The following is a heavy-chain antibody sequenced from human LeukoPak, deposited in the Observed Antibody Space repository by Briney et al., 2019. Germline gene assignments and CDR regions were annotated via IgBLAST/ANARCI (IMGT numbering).Heavy chain of an antibody. CDR2: INPNSGGT. CDR3: ARVRYNWNYYFDY. CDR1: GYTFTGYY. Sequence: ASVEVSCKASGYTFTGYYMHWVRQAPGQGLEWMGWINPNSGGTNYAQKFQGRVTMTRDTSISTAYMELSRLRSDDTAVYYCARVRYNWNYYFDYWGQGTLVTVSS. V-gene: IGHV1-2*02. J-gene: IGHJ4*02. D-gene: IGHD1-7*01.